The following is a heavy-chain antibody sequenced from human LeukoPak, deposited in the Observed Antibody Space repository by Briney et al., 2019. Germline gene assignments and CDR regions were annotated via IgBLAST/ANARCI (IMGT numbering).Heavy chain of an antibody. CDR2: ISGSGGST. J-gene: IGHJ4*02. D-gene: IGHD1-26*01. Sequence: GGSLRLSCAASGFTFSTYGMSWVRQAPEKGLEWVSAISGSGGSTYYADSVKGRFTISRDNTKNTLYLQMNSLRAEDTAVYYCARIGASVGAIDYWGQGTLVTVSS. CDR3: ARIGASVGAIDY. V-gene: IGHV3-23*01. CDR1: GFTFSTYG.